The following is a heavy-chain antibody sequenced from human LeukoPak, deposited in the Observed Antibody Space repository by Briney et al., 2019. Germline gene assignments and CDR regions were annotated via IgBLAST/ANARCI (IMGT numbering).Heavy chain of an antibody. V-gene: IGHV3-66*01. Sequence: GGSLRLSCAASGLSVSSNYMTWVRQAPGKGLEWVSLIYSSGSTYYADSVKGRFTISRDNSKNTLYLQMNSLRAEDTAVYYCARGNYYDSSVAYWGQGTLVTVSS. J-gene: IGHJ4*02. CDR1: GLSVSSNY. D-gene: IGHD3-22*01. CDR2: IYSSGST. CDR3: ARGNYYDSSVAY.